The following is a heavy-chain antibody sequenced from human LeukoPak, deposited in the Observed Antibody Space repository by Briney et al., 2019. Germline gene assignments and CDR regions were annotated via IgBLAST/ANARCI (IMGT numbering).Heavy chain of an antibody. Sequence: GASVKVSCKASGYTFTSYYMHWVRQAPGQGLEWMGIINPSGGSTSYAQKFQGRVTMTGDTSTSTVYMELSSLRSEDTAVYYCARDGASPKAGYSYGYGDYWGQGTLVTVSS. J-gene: IGHJ4*02. D-gene: IGHD5-18*01. V-gene: IGHV1-46*01. CDR3: ARDGASPKAGYSYGYGDY. CDR2: INPSGGST. CDR1: GYTFTSYY.